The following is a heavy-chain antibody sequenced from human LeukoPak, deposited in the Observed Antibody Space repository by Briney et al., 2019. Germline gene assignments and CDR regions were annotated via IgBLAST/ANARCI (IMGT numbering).Heavy chain of an antibody. J-gene: IGHJ3*02. V-gene: IGHV3-53*01. CDR2: IYSDNT. D-gene: IGHD3-10*01. CDR1: GFTVSSNS. CDR3: AKDQGRTGFRAFDI. Sequence: GGSLRLSCTVSGFTVSSNSMSWVRQAPGKGLEWVSFIYSDNTHYSDSVKGRFTISRDNSKNTLYLQMNSLRAEDTAVYYCAKDQGRTGFRAFDIWGQGTMVTVSS.